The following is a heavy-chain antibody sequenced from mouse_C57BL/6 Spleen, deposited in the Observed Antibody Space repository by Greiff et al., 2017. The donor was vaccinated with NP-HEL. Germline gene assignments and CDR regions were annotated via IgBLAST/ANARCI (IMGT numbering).Heavy chain of an antibody. CDR2: IRNKANNHAT. V-gene: IGHV6-6*01. D-gene: IGHD2-12*01. CDR3: TSIENRYWYFDV. J-gene: IGHJ1*03. CDR1: GFTFSDAW. Sequence: EVKLVESGGGLVQPGGSMKLSCAASGFTFSDAWMDWVRQSPEKGLEWVAEIRNKANNHATYYAESVKGRFTISRDDSKSSVYLQMNSLRAEDTGIYYCTSIENRYWYFDVWGTGTTVTVSS.